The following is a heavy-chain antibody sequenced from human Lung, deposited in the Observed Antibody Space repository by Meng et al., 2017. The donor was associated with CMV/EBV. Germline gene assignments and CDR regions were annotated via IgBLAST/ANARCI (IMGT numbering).Heavy chain of an antibody. Sequence: HVQLPPHGTVLAKHAQSLSLPCAISGDIVSRHSAAWHWSSQSPSRGLEWLGRTYYRSKWYHEYAVSVKSRITISPDTPKNQFSLQLNSMTPEDTAVYYCARGINGGCGDWGQGTLVTVSS. D-gene: IGHD4-23*01. V-gene: IGHV6-1*01. CDR3: ARGINGGCGD. CDR1: GDIVSRHSAA. J-gene: IGHJ4*02. CDR2: TYYRSKWYH.